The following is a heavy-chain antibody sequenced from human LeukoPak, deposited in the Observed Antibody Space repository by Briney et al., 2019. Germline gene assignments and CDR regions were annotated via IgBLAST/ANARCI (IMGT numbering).Heavy chain of an antibody. CDR3: AKYYYDRSVGPFDY. CDR2: IYPGDSDI. CDR1: GYRFSDYW. D-gene: IGHD3-22*01. Sequence: GESLKISCKGSGYRFSDYWIGWVRQMPGKGLEWMGIIYPGDSDIRYSPSFQGQVTVSADKSISTAYLQWSSLKASDTAMYYCAKYYYDRSVGPFDYWGQGTLVTVSS. J-gene: IGHJ4*02. V-gene: IGHV5-51*01.